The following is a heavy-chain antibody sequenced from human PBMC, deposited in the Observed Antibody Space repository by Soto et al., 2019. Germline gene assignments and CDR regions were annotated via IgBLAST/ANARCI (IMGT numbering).Heavy chain of an antibody. J-gene: IGHJ6*02. CDR3: ARSQGSSTSLEIYYYYYYGMDV. CDR1: GGTFSSYA. D-gene: IGHD2-2*01. V-gene: IGHV1-69*01. Sequence: QVQLVQSGAEVKKPGSSVKVSCKASGGTFSSYAISWVRQAPGQRLEWMGGILPIPGTANYAQKFQGRVTITADESTSTAYMELSRLRSEDTSVYYCARSQGSSTSLEIYYYYYYGMDVWGQGTTVTVSS. CDR2: ILPIPGTA.